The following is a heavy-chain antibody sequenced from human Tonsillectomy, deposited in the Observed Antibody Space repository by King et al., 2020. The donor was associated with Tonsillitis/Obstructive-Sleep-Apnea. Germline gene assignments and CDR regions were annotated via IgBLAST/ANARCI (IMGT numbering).Heavy chain of an antibody. D-gene: IGHD2-15*01. Sequence: QVQLVESGAEVKKPGASVKVSCKASGYTFTSYGISWARQAPGQGLEWMGWISAYNGNTNYAQKLQGRVTMTTDTSTSTAYMELRSLRSDDTAVYYCARDNGRLECSGGSCQVDDGGQGTLVTVSS. J-gene: IGHJ4*02. V-gene: IGHV1-18*01. CDR1: GYTFTSYG. CDR3: ARDNGRLECSGGSCQVDD. CDR2: ISAYNGNT.